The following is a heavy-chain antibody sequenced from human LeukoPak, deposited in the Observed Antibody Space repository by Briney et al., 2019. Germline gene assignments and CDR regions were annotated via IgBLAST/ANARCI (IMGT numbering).Heavy chain of an antibody. CDR2: ISWDGGST. CDR3: AKSGSYYYYDYYMDV. Sequence: GGSLRLSCAASGFTFDDYAMHWVRQAPGKGLEWVSLISWDGGSTDYADSVKGRFTISRDNSKNTLYLQMNSLRAEDTAVYYCAKSGSYYYYDYYMDVWGKGTTVTISS. J-gene: IGHJ6*03. D-gene: IGHD1-26*01. CDR1: GFTFDDYA. V-gene: IGHV3-43D*03.